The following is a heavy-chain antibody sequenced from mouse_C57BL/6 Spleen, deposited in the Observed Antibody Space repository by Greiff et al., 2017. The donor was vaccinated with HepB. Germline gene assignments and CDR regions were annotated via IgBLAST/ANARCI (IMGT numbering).Heavy chain of an antibody. CDR2: IYPGDGDT. Sequence: VKLQESGPELVKPGASVKISCKASGYALSSSWMNWVKQRPGKGLEWIGRIYPGDGDTNYNGKFKGKATLTADKSSSTAYMQLSSLTSEDSAVYCCARKHWDWYFDVWGTGTTVTVSS. J-gene: IGHJ1*03. D-gene: IGHD4-1*01. CDR1: GYALSSSW. CDR3: ARKHWDWYFDV. V-gene: IGHV1-82*01.